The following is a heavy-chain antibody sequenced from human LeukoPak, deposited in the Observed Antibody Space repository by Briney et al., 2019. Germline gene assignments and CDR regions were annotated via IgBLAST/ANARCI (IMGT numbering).Heavy chain of an antibody. Sequence: SETLSLTCTVSGGSISSSSYYWGWIRQPPGKGLEWIGSIYYSGSAYYNPSLKSRVTISVDTSKNQFSLKLSSVTAADTTVYYCAVTLAHSRFQHWGQGTLVTVSS. V-gene: IGHV4-39*01. CDR3: AVTLAHSRFQH. CDR2: IYYSGSA. D-gene: IGHD3-3*02. CDR1: GGSISSSSYY. J-gene: IGHJ1*01.